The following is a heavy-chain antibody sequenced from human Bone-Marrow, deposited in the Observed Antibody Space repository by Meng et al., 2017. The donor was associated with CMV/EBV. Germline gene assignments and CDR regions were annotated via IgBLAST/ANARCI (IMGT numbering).Heavy chain of an antibody. D-gene: IGHD1-26*01. J-gene: IGHJ4*02. Sequence: ASVKVSCKASGYTFGGHYIHWVRQAPGQGLEWMGWINPNSGGTNYAQKFQGRVTMTRDTSISTAYMELSRLRSDDTAVYYCARDQVGATDYWGQGTLVTVPQ. V-gene: IGHV1-2*02. CDR1: GYTFGGHY. CDR2: INPNSGGT. CDR3: ARDQVGATDY.